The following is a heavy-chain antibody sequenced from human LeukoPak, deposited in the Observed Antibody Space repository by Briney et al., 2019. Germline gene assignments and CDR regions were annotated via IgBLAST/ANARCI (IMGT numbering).Heavy chain of an antibody. CDR1: GFTFSSYG. D-gene: IGHD4-17*01. CDR2: VYSSGST. Sequence: GRSLRLPCAASGFTFSSYGMHWVRQAPGKGLEWVSIVYSSGSTNYANSVKGRFTISRDKSKNTLYLQMNSLRVEDTAVYYCARGYGDYGVYFDYWGQGTLVTVSS. V-gene: IGHV3-NL1*01. CDR3: ARGYGDYGVYFDY. J-gene: IGHJ4*02.